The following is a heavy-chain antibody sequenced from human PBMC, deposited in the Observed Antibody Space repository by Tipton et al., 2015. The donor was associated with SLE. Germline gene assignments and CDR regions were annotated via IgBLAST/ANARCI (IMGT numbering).Heavy chain of an antibody. Sequence: TLSLTCSVSGGSMSYHYWSWIRQPPGKGLEWIGYIYYSGSTNYNPSLKSRVTISVDTSKNQFSLKVNSMTAADTAVYHCARGYYESNGYYSFDYWGLGALVTVSS. D-gene: IGHD3-22*01. CDR1: GGSMSYHY. V-gene: IGHV4-59*11. J-gene: IGHJ4*02. CDR3: ARGYYESNGYYSFDY. CDR2: IYYSGST.